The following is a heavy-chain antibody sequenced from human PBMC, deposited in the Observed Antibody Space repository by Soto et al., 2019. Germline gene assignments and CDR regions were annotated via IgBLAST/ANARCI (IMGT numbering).Heavy chain of an antibody. Sequence: QVQLVQSGAEVKKPGSSVKVSCKASGGTFTSYTISWVRQAPGQGLEWMGRFIPLLGISKYAQRFQGRVTITADKSTTKAYMELSSLRSEDTTVYDCARGRENGIDVWGQGTTVTVSS. CDR3: ARGRENGIDV. CDR2: FIPLLGIS. D-gene: IGHD1-26*01. CDR1: GGTFTSYT. J-gene: IGHJ6*02. V-gene: IGHV1-69*02.